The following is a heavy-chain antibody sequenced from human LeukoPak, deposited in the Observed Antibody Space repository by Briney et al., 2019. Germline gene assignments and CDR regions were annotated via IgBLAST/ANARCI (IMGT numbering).Heavy chain of an antibody. CDR2: ISAYNGNT. CDR1: GYTFTSYG. Sequence: ASVKVSCKASGYTFTSYGISWVRQAPGQGLEWMGWISAYNGNTNYAQKLQGRVTMTTDTSTSTAYMELRSLRSDDTAVYYRARHIVATGNFDYWGQGTLVTVSS. V-gene: IGHV1-18*01. J-gene: IGHJ4*02. CDR3: ARHIVATGNFDY. D-gene: IGHD5-12*01.